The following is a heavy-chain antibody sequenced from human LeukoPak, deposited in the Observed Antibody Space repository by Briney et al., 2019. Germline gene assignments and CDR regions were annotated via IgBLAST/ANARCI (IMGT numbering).Heavy chain of an antibody. CDR3: ARVNLGYSSGWYRSD. D-gene: IGHD6-19*01. J-gene: IGHJ4*02. CDR1: GGSISSYY. V-gene: IGHV4-59*01. Sequence: SETLSLTCTVSGGSISSYYWSWIRQPPGKGLEWIGYIYYSGSTNYNPSLKSRVTISVDTSKNQFSLKLSSVTAADTAVYYCARVNLGYSSGWYRSDWGQGTLVTVSS. CDR2: IYYSGST.